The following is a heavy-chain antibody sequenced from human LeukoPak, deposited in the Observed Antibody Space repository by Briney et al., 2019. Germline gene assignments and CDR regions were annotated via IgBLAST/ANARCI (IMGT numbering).Heavy chain of an antibody. CDR3: ARGRYSYGYYYFDY. Sequence: SETLSLTCAVYGGSFSGYYWSWIRQPPGKGLEWIGEINHSESTNYNPSLKSRVTISVDTSKNQFSLKLSSVTAADTAVYYCARGRYSYGYYYFDYWGQGTLVTVSS. CDR1: GGSFSGYY. V-gene: IGHV4-34*01. CDR2: INHSEST. J-gene: IGHJ4*02. D-gene: IGHD5-18*01.